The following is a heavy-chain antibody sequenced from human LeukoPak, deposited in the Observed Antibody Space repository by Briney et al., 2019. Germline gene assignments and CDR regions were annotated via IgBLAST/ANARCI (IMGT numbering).Heavy chain of an antibody. CDR1: GFTFSSYA. D-gene: IGHD1-1*01. V-gene: IGHV3-30-3*01. Sequence: GGSLRLSCAASGFTFSSYAMHWVRQAPGKGLEWVAVISYDGSNKYYADSVKGRFTISRDNSKNTLYLQMNSLRAEDTAVYYCARDLHPVNNDIDYWGQGTLVTVSS. J-gene: IGHJ4*02. CDR3: ARDLHPVNNDIDY. CDR2: ISYDGSNK.